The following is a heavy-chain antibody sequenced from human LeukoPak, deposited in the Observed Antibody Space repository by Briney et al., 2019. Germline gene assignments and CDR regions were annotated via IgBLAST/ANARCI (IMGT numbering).Heavy chain of an antibody. CDR3: ARVLRRALYFDY. Sequence: SETLSLTCTVSGGSISSGDYYWSWIRQPPGKGLEWIGYIYYSGSTYYNPSLKSRVTISIDTSKNQFSLNLRSVTAADTAVYYCARVLRRALYFDYWGQGTLVTVSS. V-gene: IGHV4-30-4*08. CDR1: GGSISSGDYY. D-gene: IGHD3-16*01. J-gene: IGHJ4*02. CDR2: IYYSGST.